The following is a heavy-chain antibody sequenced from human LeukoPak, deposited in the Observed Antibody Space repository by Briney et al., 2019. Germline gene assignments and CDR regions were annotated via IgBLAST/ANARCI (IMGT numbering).Heavy chain of an antibody. V-gene: IGHV3-30*02. J-gene: IGHJ4*02. CDR1: GFTFSSFG. Sequence: GGSLRLSCGASGFTFSSFGMHWVRQAPGKGLEGVAFIRFDGSNKYYADSVKGRFTISRDNSKNTLFLQMNSLRAEDTAVYYCASRGRGYDGRFDYWGQGTLVTVSS. CDR2: IRFDGSNK. D-gene: IGHD5-12*01. CDR3: ASRGRGYDGRFDY.